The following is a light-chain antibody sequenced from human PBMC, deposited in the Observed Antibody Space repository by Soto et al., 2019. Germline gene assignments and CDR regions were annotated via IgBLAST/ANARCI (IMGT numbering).Light chain of an antibody. V-gene: IGLV1-44*01. CDR3: AAWDDSLNGPV. CDR2: SNN. Sequence: QSVLTQPPSASGTPGQRVTISCSGRTSNIGSNTVSWYQHLPGTAPKLLIYSNNQRPSGVPDRFSGSKSGTSASLAISGLQYEDEGDYYCAAWDDSLNGPVFGGGTTLTVL. CDR1: TSNIGSNT. J-gene: IGLJ7*01.